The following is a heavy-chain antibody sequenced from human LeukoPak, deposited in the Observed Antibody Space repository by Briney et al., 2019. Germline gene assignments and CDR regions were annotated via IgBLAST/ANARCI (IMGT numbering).Heavy chain of an antibody. CDR3: ANGWSPDY. V-gene: IGHV3-23*01. Sequence: GGSLRLSCAASGFTFSSYAMSWVRQAPGKGLEWVSGISGSGGSTYYADSVKGRFTIFRDNPKNTLYLQMNSLRAEDTAVYHCANGWSPDYWGRGTLVTVSS. D-gene: IGHD2-15*01. CDR2: ISGSGGST. CDR1: GFTFSSYA. J-gene: IGHJ4*02.